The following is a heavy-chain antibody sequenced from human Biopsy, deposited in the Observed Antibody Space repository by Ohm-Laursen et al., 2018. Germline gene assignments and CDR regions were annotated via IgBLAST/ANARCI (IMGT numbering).Heavy chain of an antibody. CDR3: VRASIFGVATSGFYYYGMDV. J-gene: IGHJ6*02. V-gene: IGHV3-21*01. CDR1: GVTLSGYS. D-gene: IGHD3-3*01. CDR2: ISASNSYI. Sequence: SLRLSCAAAGVTLSGYSMNWVRQAPGKGLEWVSSISASNSYIYYADSVKGRFTISRDNSKNTLYLQMNSLRAEDTAVYYCVRASIFGVATSGFYYYGMDVWGQGTTVTVSS.